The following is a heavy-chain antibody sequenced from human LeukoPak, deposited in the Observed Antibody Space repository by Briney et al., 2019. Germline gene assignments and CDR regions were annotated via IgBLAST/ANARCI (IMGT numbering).Heavy chain of an antibody. Sequence: GGSLRLSCAASGFTFSSYAMPWVRQAPGKGLEWVAVISYDGSNKYYADSVKGRFTISRDNSKNTLYLQMNSLRAEDTAVYYCASQGGEYSSSHHQDAFDIWGQGTMVTVSS. CDR2: ISYDGSNK. D-gene: IGHD6-6*01. CDR3: ASQGGEYSSSHHQDAFDI. V-gene: IGHV3-30*01. CDR1: GFTFSSYA. J-gene: IGHJ3*02.